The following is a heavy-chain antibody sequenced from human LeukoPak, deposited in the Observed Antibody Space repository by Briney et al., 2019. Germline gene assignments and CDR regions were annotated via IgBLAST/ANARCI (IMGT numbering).Heavy chain of an antibody. V-gene: IGHV5-51*01. CDR2: IYPGDSNI. CDR1: GYSFTNYW. CDR3: ARQGPMVFDGSGYTDY. J-gene: IGHJ4*02. Sequence: GESLKISCKGSGYSFTNYWIGWVRQMPGKGLEWMGIIYPGDSNIKYSPSFQGHVTISVDKSISTAYLQWSSLKASDTAMYFCARQGPMVFDGSGYTDYWGQGTLVTVSS. D-gene: IGHD3-22*01.